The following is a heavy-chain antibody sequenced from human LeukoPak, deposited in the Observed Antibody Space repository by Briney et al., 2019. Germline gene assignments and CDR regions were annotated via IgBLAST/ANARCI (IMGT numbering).Heavy chain of an antibody. D-gene: IGHD6-6*01. CDR3: ARGGVSSSSVLDY. J-gene: IGHJ4*02. V-gene: IGHV1-18*01. CDR1: GYTFTSYG. CDR2: ISAYNGNT. Sequence: GASVKVSCKASGYTFTSYGISWVRQAPGQGLEWMGWISAYNGNTNYAQKFQGRVTMTRDTSTSTVYMELSSLRSEDTAVYYCARGGVSSSSVLDYWGQGTLVTVSS.